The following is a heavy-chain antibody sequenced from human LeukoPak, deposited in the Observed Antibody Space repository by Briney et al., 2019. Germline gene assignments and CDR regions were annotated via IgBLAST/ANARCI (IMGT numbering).Heavy chain of an antibody. J-gene: IGHJ4*02. CDR2: ISDNGGST. CDR1: GFTFSSYA. Sequence: QPGGSLRLSCAASGFTFSSYAMTWVRQAPGKGLEWVSTISDNGGSTYYADSVKGRFTNSRDNSKNTLYLQMNSLRAEDTAVYYCANEDSSGWYASGVMDYWGQGTLVTVSS. V-gene: IGHV3-23*01. D-gene: IGHD6-19*01. CDR3: ANEDSSGWYASGVMDY.